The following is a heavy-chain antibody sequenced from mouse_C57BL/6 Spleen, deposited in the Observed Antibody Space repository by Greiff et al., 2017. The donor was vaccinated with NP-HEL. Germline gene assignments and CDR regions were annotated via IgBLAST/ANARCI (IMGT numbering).Heavy chain of an antibody. V-gene: IGHV1-50*01. CDR3: ARSGSSSDYFDY. D-gene: IGHD1-1*01. J-gene: IGHJ2*01. Sequence: QVQLQQSGAELVKPGASVKLSCKASGYTFTSYWMQWVKQRPGQGLEWIGEIDPSDSYTNYNQKFKGKATLTVDTSSSTAYMQLSSLTSEDSAVYYCARSGSSSDYFDYWGQGTTLTVSS. CDR1: GYTFTSYW. CDR2: IDPSDSYT.